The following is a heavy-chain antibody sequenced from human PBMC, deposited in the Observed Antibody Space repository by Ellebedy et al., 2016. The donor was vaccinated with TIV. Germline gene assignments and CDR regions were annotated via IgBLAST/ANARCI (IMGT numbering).Heavy chain of an antibody. CDR3: ARGDSDYYDSSALDAFDI. CDR2: ISYDGSNK. J-gene: IGHJ3*02. Sequence: PGGSLRLSCAASGFTFSSYAMHWVRQAPGTGLERVAVISYDGSNKYYADSVKGRFTISRDNSKNTLYLQMNSLRAEDTAVYYCARGDSDYYDSSALDAFDIWGQGTMVTVSS. V-gene: IGHV3-30-3*01. D-gene: IGHD3-22*01. CDR1: GFTFSSYA.